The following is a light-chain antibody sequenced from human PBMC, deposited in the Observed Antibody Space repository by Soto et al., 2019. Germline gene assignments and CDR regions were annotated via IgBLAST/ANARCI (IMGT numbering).Light chain of an antibody. CDR3: FRSHRGPWV. J-gene: IGLJ3*02. V-gene: IGLV7-46*01. CDR2: DTT. CDR1: TGPVTTSHY. Sequence: QAVVTQEPSLTVSPGGTVTLTCASSTGPVTTSHYTYWIQKKSGQAPRTLIYDTTQRHPWTPARFSASLLGGKAALTRAGAQPEDEADYYCFRSHRGPWVVGGGTKLTVL.